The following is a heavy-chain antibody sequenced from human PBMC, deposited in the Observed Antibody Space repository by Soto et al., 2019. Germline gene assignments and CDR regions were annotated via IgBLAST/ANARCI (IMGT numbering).Heavy chain of an antibody. CDR1: GDCISRYY. CDR2: IYYSGST. CDR3: ARHTMVRDDAFDI. V-gene: IGHV4-59*08. Sequence: PSETLSLTCPVSGDCISRYYWSCIRQPPGKGLEWIGYIYYSGSTNYNPSLKSRVTISVDTSKNQFSLKLSSVTAADTAVYYCARHTMVRDDAFDIWGQGTMVTVSS. D-gene: IGHD3-10*01. J-gene: IGHJ3*02.